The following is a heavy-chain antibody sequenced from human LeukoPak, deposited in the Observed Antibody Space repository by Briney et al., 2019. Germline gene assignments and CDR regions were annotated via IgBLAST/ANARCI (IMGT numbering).Heavy chain of an antibody. Sequence: SETLSLTCTVSGGSISSGGYYWSWIRQPPGKGLEWIGYIYHSGSTYYNPSLKSRVTISVDRSKNLFSLKLSSVTAADTAVYYCARVGIEQQLGIDYWGQGTLVTVSS. CDR3: ARVGIEQQLGIDY. CDR2: IYHSGST. D-gene: IGHD6-13*01. V-gene: IGHV4-30-2*01. CDR1: GGSISSGGYY. J-gene: IGHJ4*02.